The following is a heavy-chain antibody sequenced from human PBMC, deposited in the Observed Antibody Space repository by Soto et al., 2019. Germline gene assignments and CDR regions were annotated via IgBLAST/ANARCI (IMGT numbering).Heavy chain of an antibody. CDR2: VIPMFGTV. J-gene: IGHJ6*02. V-gene: IGHV1-69*12. CDR1: GGTFRSYA. CDR3: ARARIAVTGTTYYYYAMDA. Sequence: QVQVLQSGAEVKKPGSSVKVSCKPSGGTFRSYAMSWVRQAPGQGLEWMGGVIPMFGTVNYAQRFQGRVTITADESTSTAYMDLNSLRPEDTAVYFCARARIAVTGTTYYYYAMDAWGQGTTVTVSS. D-gene: IGHD6-19*01.